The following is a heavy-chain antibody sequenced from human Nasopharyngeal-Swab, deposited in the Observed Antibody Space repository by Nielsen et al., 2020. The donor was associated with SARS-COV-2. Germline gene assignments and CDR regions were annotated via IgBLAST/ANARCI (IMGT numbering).Heavy chain of an antibody. Sequence: GESLKIYCAASGFTVSSNYMSWVRQAPGKGLEWVSYISSSSSYTNYADSVKGRFTISRDNAKNSLYLQMNSLRAEDTAVYYCARLYSSSSYYYYGMDVWGQGTTVTVSS. J-gene: IGHJ6*02. CDR3: ARLYSSSSYYYYGMDV. V-gene: IGHV3-11*06. CDR2: ISSSSSYT. CDR1: GFTVSSNY. D-gene: IGHD6-6*01.